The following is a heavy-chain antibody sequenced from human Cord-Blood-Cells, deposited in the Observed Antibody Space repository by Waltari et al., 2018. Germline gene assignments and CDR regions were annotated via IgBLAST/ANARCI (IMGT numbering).Heavy chain of an antibody. V-gene: IGHV4-34*01. J-gene: IGHJ5*02. CDR3: AREVGAVARGDVNWFDP. CDR2: INHSGST. D-gene: IGHD1-26*01. Sequence: QVQLQQWGAGLLKPSETLSLTCAVYGGSFSGYSWSWTRQPPGKGLEWIGEINHSGSTNYNPSLKSRVTISVDTSKNQFSLKLSSVTAADTAVYYCAREVGAVARGDVNWFDPWGQGTLVTVSS. CDR1: GGSFSGYS.